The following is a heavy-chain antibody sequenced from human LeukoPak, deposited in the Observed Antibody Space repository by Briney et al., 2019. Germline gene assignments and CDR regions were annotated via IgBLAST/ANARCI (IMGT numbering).Heavy chain of an antibody. V-gene: IGHV3-21*01. CDR2: ISSSSSYI. D-gene: IGHD6-13*01. J-gene: IGHJ5*02. Sequence: GGSLRLSCAASGFTFSSYSMNWVRQAPGNGLEWVSSISSSSSYIYYADSVKGRFTISRDNAKNSLYLQMNSLRAEDTAVYYCARLYIGGYSSSWYGDNWFDPWGQGTLVTVSS. CDR3: ARLYIGGYSSSWYGDNWFDP. CDR1: GFTFSSYS.